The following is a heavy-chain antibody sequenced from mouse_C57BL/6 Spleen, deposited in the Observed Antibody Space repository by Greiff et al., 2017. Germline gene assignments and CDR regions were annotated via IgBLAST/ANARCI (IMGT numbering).Heavy chain of an antibody. CDR1: GFSLTSYG. CDR2: IWSGGST. Sequence: VQLQQSGPGLVQPSQSLSITCTVSGFSLTSYGVHWVRQSPGKGLEWLGVIWSGGSTDYNAAFISRLSISKDNSKSQVFFKMNSLQADDTAIYYCASPLLIGAMDYWGQGTSVTVSS. J-gene: IGHJ4*01. D-gene: IGHD2-10*01. CDR3: ASPLLIGAMDY. V-gene: IGHV2-2*01.